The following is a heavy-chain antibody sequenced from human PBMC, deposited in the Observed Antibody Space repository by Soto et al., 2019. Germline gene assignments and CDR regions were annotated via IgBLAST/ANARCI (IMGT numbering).Heavy chain of an antibody. CDR3: AKDISASGRCSDY. J-gene: IGHJ4*02. Sequence: QVQLVESGGGVVQPGRSLGLSCEASGFTFSSYGMHWVRQAPGKGLEWVAFISYDGSNEYYADSVRGRFAISRDNSRNSVSLHLSSLRGEDTAVYYCAKDISASGRCSDYWGQGSLVTVSS. CDR1: GFTFSSYG. D-gene: IGHD3-10*01. CDR2: ISYDGSNE. V-gene: IGHV3-30*18.